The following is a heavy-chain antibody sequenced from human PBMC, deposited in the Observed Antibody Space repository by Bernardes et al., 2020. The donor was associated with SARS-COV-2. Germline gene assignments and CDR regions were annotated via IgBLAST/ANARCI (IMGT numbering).Heavy chain of an antibody. CDR1: GLTVSSNY. CDR3: GGQGLRFGYDYGMDV. V-gene: IGHV3-66*02. Sequence: GGSLRLSCAASGLTVSSNYMSWVRQAPGKGLEWVSVINSGGSTYYADSVKGRFTISRDNSKSTLYLQMNSLRDEDTAVYYCGGQGLRFGYDYGMDVWGQGTTVTVSS. CDR2: INSGGST. D-gene: IGHD3-3*01. J-gene: IGHJ6*02.